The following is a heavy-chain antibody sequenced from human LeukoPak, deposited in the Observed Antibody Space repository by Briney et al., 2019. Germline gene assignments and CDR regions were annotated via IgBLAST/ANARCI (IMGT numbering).Heavy chain of an antibody. V-gene: IGHV4-61*02. CDR2: IYTSGST. CDR3: ARGVDTAMVFLSFDY. CDR1: GGSISSGSYY. D-gene: IGHD5-18*01. J-gene: IGHJ4*02. Sequence: PSQTLSLTCTVSGGSISSGSYYWSWIRQPAGKGLEWIGRIYTSGSTNYNPSLKSRVTISVDTSKNQFSLKLSSVTAADTAVYYCARGVDTAMVFLSFDYWGQGTLVTVSS.